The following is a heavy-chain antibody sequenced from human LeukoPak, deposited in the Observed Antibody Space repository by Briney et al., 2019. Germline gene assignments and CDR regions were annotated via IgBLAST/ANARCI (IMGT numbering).Heavy chain of an antibody. D-gene: IGHD3-22*01. CDR2: IYYSGNT. CDR3: ARRGRLSGYRDAFDI. CDR1: GGSITSGAYY. V-gene: IGHV4-31*03. J-gene: IGHJ3*02. Sequence: SETLSLTCTVSGGSITSGAYYWNWIRHFPGEGLEWIGYIYYSGNTYYNPSLKSRITISRDTSKNQFSLKLSSVTAADTAVYYCARRGRLSGYRDAFDIWGQGTMVTVSS.